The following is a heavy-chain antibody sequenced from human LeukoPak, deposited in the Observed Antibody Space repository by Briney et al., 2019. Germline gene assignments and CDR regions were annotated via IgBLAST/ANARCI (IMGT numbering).Heavy chain of an antibody. J-gene: IGHJ4*02. D-gene: IGHD3-22*01. Sequence: ASVKVSCKASGYTFTSYGISRVRQAPGQGLEWMGWISAYNGNTNYAQKLQGRVTMTTDTSTSTAYMELRSLRSDDTAVYYCARDLYYYDSSGYQDFDYWGQGTLVTVSS. CDR1: GYTFTSYG. CDR3: ARDLYYYDSSGYQDFDY. V-gene: IGHV1-18*01. CDR2: ISAYNGNT.